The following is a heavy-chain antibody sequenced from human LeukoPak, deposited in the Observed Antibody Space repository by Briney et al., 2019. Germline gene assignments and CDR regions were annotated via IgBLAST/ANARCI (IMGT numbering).Heavy chain of an antibody. D-gene: IGHD5-24*01. J-gene: IGHJ3*01. Sequence: GGSLRLSCAGSGFSFRRYAMNWVRQAPGRGLEWVAVISGPGPSTVYADSVKGRFTISRDNSKNTLFLQLDSLRVEDTAIYYCAKEEMPHAFDLWGQGTMVTVSS. CDR2: ISGPGPST. V-gene: IGHV3-23*01. CDR1: GFSFRRYA. CDR3: AKEEMPHAFDL.